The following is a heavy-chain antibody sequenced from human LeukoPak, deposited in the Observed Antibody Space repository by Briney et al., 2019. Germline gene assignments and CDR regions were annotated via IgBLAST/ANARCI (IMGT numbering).Heavy chain of an antibody. Sequence: KSSETLSLTCTVSGGSISSSSYYWGWIRQPPGKGLEWIGSIYCSGSTYHNPSLKSRVTIYVDTSKNPFSLKLSSVTAADTAVYYCARHVGGYRYISPYYSYGMDVWGQGTTVTVSS. J-gene: IGHJ6*02. CDR3: ARHVGGYRYISPYYSYGMDV. V-gene: IGHV4-39*01. CDR2: IYCSGST. CDR1: GGSISSSSYY. D-gene: IGHD5-18*01.